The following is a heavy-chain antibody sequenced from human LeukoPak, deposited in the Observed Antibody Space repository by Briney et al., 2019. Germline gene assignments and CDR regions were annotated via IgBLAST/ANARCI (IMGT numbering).Heavy chain of an antibody. J-gene: IGHJ3*01. CDR3: AKSLLQWDAFDL. Sequence: PGGSLRLSCVGSGFTFSRYVMNWVRQAPGKGLECISTITTAGGTTYYTDSVKGRFTISRDNSKDTLYLQMDSLGAEDTAVYYCAKSLLQWDAFDLWGQGTVVTVSS. D-gene: IGHD6-19*01. V-gene: IGHV3-23*01. CDR2: ITTAGGTT. CDR1: GFTFSRYV.